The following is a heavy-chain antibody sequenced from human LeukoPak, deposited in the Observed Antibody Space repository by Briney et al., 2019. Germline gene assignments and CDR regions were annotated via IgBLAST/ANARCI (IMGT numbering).Heavy chain of an antibody. CDR1: GDSISTYY. CDR3: ARDGYGGVDY. V-gene: IGHV4-59*01. CDR2: IYHSGST. J-gene: IGHJ4*02. D-gene: IGHD3-10*01. Sequence: SETLSLTCTVSGDSISTYYWSWIRQSPGKGLEWIGYIYHSGSTKYNPSLKSRVTISVDASKKQFSLKLSSVTAADTAVYYCARDGYGGVDYWGQGTLVTVSS.